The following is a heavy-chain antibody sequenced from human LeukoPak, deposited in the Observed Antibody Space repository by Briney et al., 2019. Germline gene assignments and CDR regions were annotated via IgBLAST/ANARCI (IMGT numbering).Heavy chain of an antibody. CDR2: INHSGST. CDR1: GGSFSGYY. CDR3: AKTRVEYTGYDYYFDF. J-gene: IGHJ4*02. D-gene: IGHD5-12*01. Sequence: SETLSLTCAVYGGSFSGYYWSWIRQPPGKGLEWIGEINHSGSTNYNPSLQSRVTLSVDTSQNQFSLNLTSVTAADTAVYYCAKTRVEYTGYDYYFDFWGQGTLVSVSS. V-gene: IGHV4-34*01.